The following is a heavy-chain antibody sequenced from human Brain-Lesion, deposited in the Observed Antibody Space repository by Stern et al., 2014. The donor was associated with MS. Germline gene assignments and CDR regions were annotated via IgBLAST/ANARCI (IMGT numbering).Heavy chain of an antibody. J-gene: IGHJ4*02. CDR3: ARHDSVPRPSQLYSARDRGPGYFDY. V-gene: IGHV4-39*01. D-gene: IGHD1-26*01. CDR1: GGSISSSTYY. Sequence: VQLVESGPGLVKPSETLSLTCTVSGGSISSSTYYWAWIRQPPGKGLEWVGNIYYSGFTYYNPSLKSRVTISEDMSKNQFSLKLSSVTAADTAIYYCARHDSVPRPSQLYSARDRGPGYFDYWGQGTLVTVSS. CDR2: IYYSGFT.